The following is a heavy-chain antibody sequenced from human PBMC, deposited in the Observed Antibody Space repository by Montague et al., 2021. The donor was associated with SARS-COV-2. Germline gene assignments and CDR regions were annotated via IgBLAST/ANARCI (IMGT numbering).Heavy chain of an antibody. J-gene: IGHJ3*02. Sequence: TRSLTCTVSGGSISNGGYYRSWIRQHPGKGLEWIGYMYDSGSTYYNPSLTSRVTMSLDTSKNQFSLKLSSVTAADTAVYYCARGDGVVVAAPYIWGQGTMVTVSS. CDR1: GGSISNGGYY. CDR2: MYDSGST. V-gene: IGHV4-31*03. CDR3: ARGDGVVVAAPYI. D-gene: IGHD2-15*01.